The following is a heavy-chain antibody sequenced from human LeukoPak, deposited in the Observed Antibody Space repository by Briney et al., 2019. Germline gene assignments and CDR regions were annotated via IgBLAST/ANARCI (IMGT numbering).Heavy chain of an antibody. Sequence: GGSLRLTCAASGFTFSSYWMHWVRQAPGKGLVWVSRINTDGSSTSYADSVKGRFTISRDNAKNTLYLQMNSLRAEDTAVYYCARAKFKYYYDSSGYNWFDPWGQGTLVTVSS. CDR3: ARAKFKYYYDSSGYNWFDP. V-gene: IGHV3-74*01. D-gene: IGHD3-22*01. CDR2: INTDGSST. J-gene: IGHJ5*02. CDR1: GFTFSSYW.